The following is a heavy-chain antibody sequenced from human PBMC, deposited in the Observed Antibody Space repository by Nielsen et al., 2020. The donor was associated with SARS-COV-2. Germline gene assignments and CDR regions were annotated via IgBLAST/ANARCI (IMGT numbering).Heavy chain of an antibody. CDR1: GFTFSSYA. D-gene: IGHD6-13*01. CDR2: ISGSGGST. V-gene: IGHV3-23*01. CDR3: AKGFSSSWTNYFDY. J-gene: IGHJ4*02. Sequence: GESLKISCAASGFTFSSYAMSWVRQAPGKGLEWVSAISGSGGSTYYADSVKGRFTISRDNSKNTLYLQMNSLRAEDTAVYYCAKGFSSSWTNYFDYWGQGTLVTVSS.